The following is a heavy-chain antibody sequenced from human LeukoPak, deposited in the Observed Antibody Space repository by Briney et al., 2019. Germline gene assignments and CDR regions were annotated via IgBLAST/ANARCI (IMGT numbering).Heavy chain of an antibody. D-gene: IGHD2-15*01. CDR2: ISGSGGST. J-gene: IGHJ4*02. Sequence: GGSLRLSCAASGFTFSSYGMSWVRQAPGKGLEWVSAISGSGGSTYYADSVKGRFTISRDNSKNTLYLQMNSLRAEDTAVYYCAKGRSIYVVVAACFDYWGQGTLVTVSS. V-gene: IGHV3-23*01. CDR1: GFTFSSYG. CDR3: AKGRSIYVVVAACFDY.